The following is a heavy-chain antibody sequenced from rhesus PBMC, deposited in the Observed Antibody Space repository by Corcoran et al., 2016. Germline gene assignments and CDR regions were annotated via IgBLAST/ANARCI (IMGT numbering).Heavy chain of an antibody. V-gene: IGHV4S9*01. CDR1: GGSISASYH. CDR3: AREEGGRGPGRFDV. CDR2: IDGKTANN. D-gene: IGHD2-39*01. Sequence: QVQLQESGPGLVKTSETLSLTCAVSGGSISASYHWNWIRPPPWKGLEWIGNIDGKTANNHHKPSLKGRVTSSRDTSKNQGILKFNAVAAADTDFYYCAREEGGRGPGRFDVWGAGVPVTVSS. J-gene: IGHJ5-1*01.